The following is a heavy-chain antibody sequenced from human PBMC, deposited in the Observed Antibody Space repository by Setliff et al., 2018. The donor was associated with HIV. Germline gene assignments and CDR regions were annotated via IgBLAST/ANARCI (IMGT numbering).Heavy chain of an antibody. CDR1: GVPLNSRNW. CDR2: VFHSGSA. J-gene: IGHJ5*02. D-gene: IGHD3-10*01. Sequence: PSETLSLTCAVSGVPLNSRNWWSWVRQPPGKGLEWIGEVFHSGSANSNASLRSRVMISVDTSKNQFSLKLSAVTAADTAVYYCARDHVFGSRTGFDPWGPGILVTVSS. V-gene: IGHV4-4*02. CDR3: ARDHVFGSRTGFDP.